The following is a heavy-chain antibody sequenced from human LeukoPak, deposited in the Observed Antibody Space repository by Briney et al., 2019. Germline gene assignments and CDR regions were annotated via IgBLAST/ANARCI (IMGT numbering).Heavy chain of an antibody. D-gene: IGHD3-10*01. V-gene: IGHV3-30*18. CDR2: ISYDGSNK. CDR3: AKDALFGPGLMVRGLIPHAFDI. Sequence: PGGSLRLSCAASGFTFSSYGMHWVRQAPGKGLEWVAVISYDGSNKYYADSVKGRFTISRDNSKNTLYLQMNSLRAEDTAVYYCAKDALFGPGLMVRGLIPHAFDIWGQGTMVTVSS. CDR1: GFTFSSYG. J-gene: IGHJ3*02.